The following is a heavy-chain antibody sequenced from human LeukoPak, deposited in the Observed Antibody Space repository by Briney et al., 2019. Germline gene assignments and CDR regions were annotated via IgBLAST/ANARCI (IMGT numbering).Heavy chain of an antibody. CDR1: GGTFSSYA. CDR2: IIPIFGTA. D-gene: IGHD2-15*01. CDR3: ARVVGADYCYYYYMDV. J-gene: IGHJ6*03. Sequence: GASVKVSCKASGGTFSSYAISWVRQAPGQGLEWMGGIIPIFGTANYAQKFQGRVTITADKSTSTAYMELSSLRSEDTAVYYCARVVGADYCYYYYMDVWGKGTTVTVSS. V-gene: IGHV1-69*06.